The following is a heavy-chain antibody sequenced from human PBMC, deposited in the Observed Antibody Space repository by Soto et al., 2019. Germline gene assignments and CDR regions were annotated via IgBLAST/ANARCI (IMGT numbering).Heavy chain of an antibody. CDR3: ARARATIAAAAIFDC. J-gene: IGHJ4*02. D-gene: IGHD6-13*01. Sequence: PSETLSLTCAVSGGSISTSNWWSWVRQPPGKGLEWIGEVYRTGSTNYNPSLESRLTISVDNSNNQFSLKLTSVTAADTAVYYCARARATIAAAAIFDCWGQGTLVTVSS. CDR1: GGSISTSNW. CDR2: VYRTGST. V-gene: IGHV4-4*02.